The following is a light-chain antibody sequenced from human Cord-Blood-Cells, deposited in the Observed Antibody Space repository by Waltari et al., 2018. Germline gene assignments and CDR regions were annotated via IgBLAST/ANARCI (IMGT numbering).Light chain of an antibody. J-gene: IGKJ4*01. CDR1: QSVSSY. V-gene: IGKV3-11*01. Sequence: EIVLTQSPATLSLSPGERATLACRASQSVSSYLAWYQQKPGQAPRLLIYDASNRATGIPARFSGSGSGTDFTLTSSSLEPEVFAVYYCQQRSNWPLTFGGGTKVEI. CDR3: QQRSNWPLT. CDR2: DAS.